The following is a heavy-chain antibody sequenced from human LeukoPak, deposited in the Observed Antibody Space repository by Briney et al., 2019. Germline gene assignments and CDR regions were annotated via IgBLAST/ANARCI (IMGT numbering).Heavy chain of an antibody. J-gene: IGHJ4*02. Sequence: SVKVSCKASGGTFSSYAIGWVRQAPGQGLEWMGGIIPIFGTANYAQKFQGRVTITADKSTSTAYMELSSLRSEDTAVYYCARVLAVAGFDYWGQGTLVTVSS. CDR3: ARVLAVAGFDY. CDR1: GGTFSSYA. D-gene: IGHD6-19*01. V-gene: IGHV1-69*06. CDR2: IIPIFGTA.